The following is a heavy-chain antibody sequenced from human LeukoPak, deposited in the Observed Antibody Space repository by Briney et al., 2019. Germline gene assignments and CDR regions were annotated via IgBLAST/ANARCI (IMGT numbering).Heavy chain of an antibody. Sequence: PGRSLRLSCAASGFTFSSHGMHWVRQAPGKGLEWVALISYDGNNKYYPDSVKGRLTISRDNSKSTLYLQMNSLRAEDTAVYYCSEPRYSYANDAFDIWGQGTMVTVSS. CDR3: SEPRYSYANDAFDI. V-gene: IGHV3-30*03. CDR1: GFTFSSHG. J-gene: IGHJ3*02. D-gene: IGHD5-18*01. CDR2: ISYDGNNK.